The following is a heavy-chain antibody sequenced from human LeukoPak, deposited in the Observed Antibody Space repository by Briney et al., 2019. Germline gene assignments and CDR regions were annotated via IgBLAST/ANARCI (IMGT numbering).Heavy chain of an antibody. CDR1: GGSFSGYY. V-gene: IGHV4-34*01. CDR3: AREVFGWYSFDY. D-gene: IGHD6-19*01. CDR2: INHSGST. J-gene: IGHJ4*02. Sequence: PSETLSLTRAVYGGSFSGYYWSWIRQPPGKGLEWIGEINHSGSTNYNPSLKSRVTISVDTSKNQFSLKLSSVTAADTAVYYCAREVFGWYSFDYWGQGTLVTVSS.